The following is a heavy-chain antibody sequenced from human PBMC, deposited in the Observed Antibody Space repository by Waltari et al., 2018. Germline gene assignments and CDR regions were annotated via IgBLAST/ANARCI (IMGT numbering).Heavy chain of an antibody. J-gene: IGHJ5*02. CDR1: GGSFSGYY. D-gene: IGHD3-10*01. V-gene: IGHV4-34*01. CDR3: ALRGVVRGKDWFDP. CDR2: INHSGST. Sequence: QVQLQQWGAGLLKPSETLSPTCAVYGGSFSGYYWSWIRQPPGKGLELIGEINHSGSTNYNPSLKSRVTISVDTSKNQFSLKLSSVTAADTAVYYCALRGVVRGKDWFDPWGQGTLVTVSS.